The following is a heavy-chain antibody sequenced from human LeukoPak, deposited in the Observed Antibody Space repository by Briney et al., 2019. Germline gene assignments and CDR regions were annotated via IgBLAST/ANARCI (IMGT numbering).Heavy chain of an antibody. D-gene: IGHD2-8*01. CDR1: GFTFSSYS. CDR2: ISSSSSYI. V-gene: IGHV3-21*01. Sequence: GGSLRLSCAASGFTFSSYSMNWVRQAPGKGLEWVSSISSSSSYIYYADSVKGRFTISRDNSKNTLYLQMNSLRAEDTAVYYCARALDRYCTNGVCYRLDYWGQGTLVTVSS. CDR3: ARALDRYCTNGVCYRLDY. J-gene: IGHJ4*02.